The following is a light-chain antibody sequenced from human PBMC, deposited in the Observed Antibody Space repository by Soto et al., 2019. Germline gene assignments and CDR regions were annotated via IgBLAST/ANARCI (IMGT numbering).Light chain of an antibody. CDR3: SSYPSSSTVV. J-gene: IGLJ2*01. CDR1: SSDVGSYNR. Sequence: QSALTQPPSVSGSPGQSVTISCTGTSSDVGSYNRVSCYQQPPGTAPKLMIYEVSNRPAGVPDLFSGSKSGNTTSLTISGLQAEDGADYYCSSYPSSSTVVLGGGTKLTV. V-gene: IGLV2-18*02. CDR2: EVS.